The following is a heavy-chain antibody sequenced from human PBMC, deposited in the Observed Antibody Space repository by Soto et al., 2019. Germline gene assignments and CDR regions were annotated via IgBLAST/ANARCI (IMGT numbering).Heavy chain of an antibody. CDR3: ARVPLASCSGGSCPENYWYFDL. CDR2: IYYSGST. J-gene: IGHJ2*01. D-gene: IGHD2-15*01. CDR1: GGSISSGGYY. Sequence: QVQLQESGPGLVKPSQTLSLTCTVSGGSISSGGYYWSWIRQHPGKGLEWIGYIYYSGSTYYNPSHKSRVTISVDTSKNQFSRKLSAVTAADTAVYYCARVPLASCSGGSCPENYWYFDLWGRGTLVTVSS. V-gene: IGHV4-31*03.